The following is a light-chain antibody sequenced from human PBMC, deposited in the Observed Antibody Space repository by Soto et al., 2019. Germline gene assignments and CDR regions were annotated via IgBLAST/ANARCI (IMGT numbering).Light chain of an antibody. CDR2: GVN. CDR1: VSDVGCYDS. J-gene: IGLJ1*01. Sequence: QSALTQPASVSGSPGQSITISCTGTVSDVGCYDSVSWYQQHPGRAPKLIIYGVNKRPSGVSNRFSASKSADTASLTISGLQAQDEAKYYCCSYTASTTYVFGTGTKLTVL. V-gene: IGLV2-14*03. CDR3: CSYTASTTYV.